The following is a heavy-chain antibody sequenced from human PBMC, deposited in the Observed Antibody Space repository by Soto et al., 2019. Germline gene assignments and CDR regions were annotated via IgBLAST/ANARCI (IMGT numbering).Heavy chain of an antibody. J-gene: IGHJ6*02. CDR2: ISANNGKT. CDR1: GYTFTSYG. D-gene: IGHD3-22*01. Sequence: ASVKVSCKASGYTFTSYGISWVRQAPGQGLEWMGWISANNGKTNYAQNLQGRVTMTTDTSTSTAYMELGSLRSDDTAVYYCARDRDSSGYYYYGMDVWGQGTTVTVSS. V-gene: IGHV1-18*01. CDR3: ARDRDSSGYYYYGMDV.